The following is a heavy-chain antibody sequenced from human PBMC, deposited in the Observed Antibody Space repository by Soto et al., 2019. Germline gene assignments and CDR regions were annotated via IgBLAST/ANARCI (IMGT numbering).Heavy chain of an antibody. V-gene: IGHV3-53*01. J-gene: IGHJ5*01. D-gene: IGHD3-3*01. Sequence: PGGSLRLSCAASGFTVSSNYMSWVRQAPGKGLEWVSVIYSGGSTYYADSVKGRFTISRDNSKNTLYLQMNSLRAEDTAVYYCARVYYDLLSGYYKALGWFVSRCPGIRVTVS. CDR3: ARVYYDLLSGYYKALGWFVS. CDR1: GFTVSSNY. CDR2: IYSGGST.